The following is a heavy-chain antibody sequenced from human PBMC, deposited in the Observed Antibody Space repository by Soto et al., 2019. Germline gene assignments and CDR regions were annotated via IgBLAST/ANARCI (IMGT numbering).Heavy chain of an antibody. D-gene: IGHD1-26*01. V-gene: IGHV1-46*01. CDR3: ARSLGETTSLFDY. J-gene: IGHJ4*02. Sequence: QVQLVQSGAEMKQPGASVKLSCQASGYIFIHCFMHWVRQAPGQGLEWMGGINPSSGTTTYAQKFPGRVTVTRDTPTSTVYMELSSLGSGDTAMYYCARSLGETTSLFDYWGQGSLVTVSA. CDR2: INPSSGTT. CDR1: GYIFIHCF.